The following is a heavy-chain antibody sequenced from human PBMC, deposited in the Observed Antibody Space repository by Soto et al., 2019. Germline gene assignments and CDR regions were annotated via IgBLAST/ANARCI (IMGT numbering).Heavy chain of an antibody. J-gene: IGHJ6*02. CDR2: ISAYNGNT. CDR1: GYTFTSYG. Sequence: ASVKVSCKASGYTFTSYGISWVRQAPGQGLEWMGWISAYNGNTNYAQKLQGRVAMTTDTSTSTAYMELRSLRSDDTAVYYCARDGVLEYSSSSDYYYYYGMDVWGQGTTVTVSS. D-gene: IGHD6-6*01. V-gene: IGHV1-18*01. CDR3: ARDGVLEYSSSSDYYYYYGMDV.